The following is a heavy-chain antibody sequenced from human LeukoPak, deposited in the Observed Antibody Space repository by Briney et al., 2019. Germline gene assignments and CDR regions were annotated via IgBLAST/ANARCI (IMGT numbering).Heavy chain of an antibody. D-gene: IGHD3-22*01. CDR3: ARDVAWFPSMIVVVISYYFDY. CDR1: GFTFSSYA. Sequence: GRSLRLPCAASGFTFSSYAMHWVRQAPGKGLEWVAVISYDGSNKYYADSVKGRFTISRDNSKNTLYLQMNSLRAEDTAVYYCARDVAWFPSMIVVVISYYFDYWGQGTLVTVSS. V-gene: IGHV3-30-3*01. CDR2: ISYDGSNK. J-gene: IGHJ4*02.